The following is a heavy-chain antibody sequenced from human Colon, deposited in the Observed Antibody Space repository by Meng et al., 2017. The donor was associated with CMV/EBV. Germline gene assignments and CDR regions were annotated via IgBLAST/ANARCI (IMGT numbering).Heavy chain of an antibody. CDR3: ARGSMSFDY. CDR2: VSPTTSYI. J-gene: IGHJ4*01. V-gene: IGHV3-21*01. Sequence: GESLKISCSTSGFTFSSYSLNWVRQAPGKGLEWVSSVSPTTSYIYYGDSMKGRVTISRDDANNSLCLQMDSLRAEDTAMYYCARGSMSFDYWGHGALVTISS. CDR1: GFTFSSYS.